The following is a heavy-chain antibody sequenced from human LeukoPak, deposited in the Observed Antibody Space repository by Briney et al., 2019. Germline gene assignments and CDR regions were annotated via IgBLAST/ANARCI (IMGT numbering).Heavy chain of an antibody. CDR3: ARSDKNAFDI. CDR1: GFTFSSHS. J-gene: IGHJ3*02. CDR2: ISSSSSYI. V-gene: IGHV3-21*01. Sequence: PGGSLRLSCAGSGFTFSSHSMNWVRQAPGKGLGWVSSISSSSSYIYYADSVKGRFTISRDNAKSSLYLQMNSLRAEDTAVYYCARSDKNAFDIWGQGTMVTVSS.